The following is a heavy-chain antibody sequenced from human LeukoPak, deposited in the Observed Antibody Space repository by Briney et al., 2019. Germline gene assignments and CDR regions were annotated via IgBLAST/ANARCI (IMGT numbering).Heavy chain of an antibody. CDR1: GGSISSNTW. J-gene: IGHJ5*02. V-gene: IGHV4-4*02. Sequence: PSETLSLTCAVSGGSISSNTWWSWVRQPPGKGLEWIGEIFHGGSTNYNPSLMSRVTVSVDKSKNQFSLKLSSVTAADTAVYYCARYPEGSGNWFDTWGQGTLVTVSS. CDR3: ARYPEGSGNWFDT. D-gene: IGHD2-15*01. CDR2: IFHGGST.